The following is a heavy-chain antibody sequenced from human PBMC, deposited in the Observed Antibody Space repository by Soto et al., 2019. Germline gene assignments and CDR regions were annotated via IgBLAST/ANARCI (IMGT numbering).Heavy chain of an antibody. V-gene: IGHV2-5*02. CDR2: IFWDDDK. D-gene: IGHD1-26*01. CDR1: GFSLTTSGEG. Sequence: QITLKESGPTLLKPTQTLTLTCTFSGFSLTTSGEGVGWIRQPPGKALEWLALIFWDDDKRYSPSLRSRLTITKDPSNNQVVLTMTNMDPVDTATYYCAHRGDGPNWFDPWGQGTLVTVSS. J-gene: IGHJ5*02. CDR3: AHRGDGPNWFDP.